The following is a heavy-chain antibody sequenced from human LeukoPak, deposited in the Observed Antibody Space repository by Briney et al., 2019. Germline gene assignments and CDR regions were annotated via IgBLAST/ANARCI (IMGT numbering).Heavy chain of an antibody. CDR1: GGSISSYY. CDR2: IYYSGST. D-gene: IGHD2-21*02. J-gene: IGHJ6*03. CDR3: ARAGKSIVVVTAIRYYYYYMDV. Sequence: SETLSLTCTVSGGSISSYYWSWIRQPPGKGLEWIGYIYYSGSTNYNPSLKSRVTISVDTSKNQFSLKLSSVTAADTAVYYCARAGKSIVVVTAIRYYYYYMDVWGKGTTVTISS. V-gene: IGHV4-59*01.